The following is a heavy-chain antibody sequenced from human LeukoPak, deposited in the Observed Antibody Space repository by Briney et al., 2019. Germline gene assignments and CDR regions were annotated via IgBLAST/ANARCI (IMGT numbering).Heavy chain of an antibody. D-gene: IGHD6-13*01. J-gene: IGHJ4*02. CDR2: IYYSGST. Sequence: LETLSLTCTVSGGSISSYYWSWIRQPPGKGLEWIGYIYYSGSTNYNPSLKSRVTISVDTSKNQFSLKLSSVTAADTAVYYCARGGSSLTSWGQGTLVTVSS. CDR1: GGSISSYY. V-gene: IGHV4-59*01. CDR3: ARGGSSLTS.